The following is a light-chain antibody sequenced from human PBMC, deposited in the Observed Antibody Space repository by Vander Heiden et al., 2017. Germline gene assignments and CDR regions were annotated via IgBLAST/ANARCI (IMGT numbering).Light chain of an antibody. V-gene: IGKV4-1*01. J-gene: IGKJ5*01. Sequence: DIVMTQSPDSLAVSLGERATINCKSSQSVLYSSNNKNYLAWYQQKPGQPPKLLIYWASTRESGVPDRFSGSGSGTDFTLTISSLQAADVAVYYCQQDDSAPITFGQGTRLEIK. CDR2: WAS. CDR1: QSVLYSSNNKNY. CDR3: QQDDSAPIT.